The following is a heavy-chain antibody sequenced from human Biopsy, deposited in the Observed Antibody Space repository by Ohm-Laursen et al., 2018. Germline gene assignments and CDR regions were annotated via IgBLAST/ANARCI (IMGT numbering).Heavy chain of an antibody. Sequence: TLSLTCTVSGGSISNNNYYWGWIRQPPGKGLEWIGSIFYRGSTHYKPSLKSRVNISVDTSKIQFSRKLNAVTAADTAVYYCARDYDTSGYYYVSWGQGTLVTVSS. D-gene: IGHD3-22*01. J-gene: IGHJ5*02. V-gene: IGHV4-39*01. CDR3: ARDYDTSGYYYVS. CDR1: GGSISNNNYY. CDR2: IFYRGST.